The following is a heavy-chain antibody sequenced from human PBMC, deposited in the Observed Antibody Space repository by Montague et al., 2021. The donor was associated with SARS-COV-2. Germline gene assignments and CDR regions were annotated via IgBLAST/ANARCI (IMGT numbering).Heavy chain of an antibody. CDR1: GFTFSNFN. J-gene: IGHJ4*02. CDR3: ATVVKWEGVFDY. D-gene: IGHD1-26*01. CDR2: ISISGNTI. Sequence: SLRLSCAASGFTFSNFNMNWVRQAPGKGLEWVSHISISGNTIFYADSLRGRFTISRDNGKTSVYLQMNNLRGEDTAVYYCATVVKWEGVFDYWGQGTLVTVSS. V-gene: IGHV3-48*04.